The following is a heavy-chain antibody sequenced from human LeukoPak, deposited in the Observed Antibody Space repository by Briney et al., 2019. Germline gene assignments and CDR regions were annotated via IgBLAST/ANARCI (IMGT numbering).Heavy chain of an antibody. CDR2: IYISTNT. CDR3: AKGAQSYYDSSGYYGAGDLYYYYMDV. D-gene: IGHD3-22*01. V-gene: IGHV3-53*01. Sequence: PGGSLRLSCAASGFHVTNNHMRWVRQAPGKGLEWVSLIYISTNTYYADSVKGRFTMSRDNSKNTLYLQMNSLRAEDTAVCYCAKGAQSYYDSSGYYGAGDLYYYYMDVCGKGTTVTISS. CDR1: GFHVTNNH. J-gene: IGHJ6*03.